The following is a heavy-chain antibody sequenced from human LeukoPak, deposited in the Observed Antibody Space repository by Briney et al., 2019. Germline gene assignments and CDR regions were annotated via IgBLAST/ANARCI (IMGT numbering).Heavy chain of an antibody. Sequence: SETLSLTCIVSGGSVSDYYWSWIRQSPGKGLEWIGYVYYTGSTSYNPSLRSRVTMPADTSKNQFSLKLSSVTAADTAVYYCASRKPGNDYWGQGTLVTVSS. D-gene: IGHD7-27*01. CDR1: GGSVSDYY. V-gene: IGHV4-59*02. J-gene: IGHJ4*02. CDR2: VYYTGST. CDR3: ASRKPGNDY.